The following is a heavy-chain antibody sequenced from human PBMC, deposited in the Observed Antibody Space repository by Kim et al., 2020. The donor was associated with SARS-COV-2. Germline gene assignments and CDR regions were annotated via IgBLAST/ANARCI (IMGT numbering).Heavy chain of an antibody. V-gene: IGHV1-3*01. D-gene: IGHD3-22*01. CDR3: ARDGSGYAGIFDY. Sequence: YPQKFQGRVTITRDTSASTAYMELSSLRSEDTAVYYCARDGSGYAGIFDYWGQGTLVTVSS. J-gene: IGHJ4*02.